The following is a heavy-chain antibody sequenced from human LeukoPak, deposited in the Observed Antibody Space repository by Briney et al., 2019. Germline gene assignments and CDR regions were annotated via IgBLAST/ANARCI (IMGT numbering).Heavy chain of an antibody. CDR2: IYYSGST. CDR1: GYSISSGYY. V-gene: IGHV4-38-2*02. D-gene: IGHD6-13*01. Sequence: SETLSLTCTVSGYSISSGYYWGWIRQPPGKGLEWIGSIYYSGSTYYNPSLKSRVTISVDTSKNQFSLKLSSVTAADTAVYYCARSHWGPYGSRIANWFDPWGQGTLVTVSS. J-gene: IGHJ5*02. CDR3: ARSHWGPYGSRIANWFDP.